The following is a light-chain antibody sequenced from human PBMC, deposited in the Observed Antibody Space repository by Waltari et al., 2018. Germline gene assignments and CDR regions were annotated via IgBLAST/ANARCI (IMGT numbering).Light chain of an antibody. J-gene: IGLJ2*01. CDR3: NSYAGSNNLV. CDR2: EVN. V-gene: IGLV2-8*01. CDR1: SSDVGVYEY. Sequence: QSALTQPPSASGSPGQSVTISCTGTSSDVGVYEYVSWYQQHPDKAPKLMIYEVNKRPSGVPYRFSGSKSGNTASLTVSGLQAEDEADYYCNSYAGSNNLVFVGGTKLTVL.